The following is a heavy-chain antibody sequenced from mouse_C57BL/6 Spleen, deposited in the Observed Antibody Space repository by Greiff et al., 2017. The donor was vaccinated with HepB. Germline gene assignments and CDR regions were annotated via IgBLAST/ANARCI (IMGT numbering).Heavy chain of an antibody. CDR1: GFTFSDYY. CDR3: VRHGGVLPAWFAY. CDR2: ISNGGGST. J-gene: IGHJ3*01. D-gene: IGHD2-10*01. Sequence: EVKLVESGGGLVQPGGSLKLSCAASGFTFSDYYMYWVRQTPEKRLEWVAYISNGGGSTYYPDTVKGRFTISRDNAKNTLYLQMSRLKSEDTAMYYCVRHGGVLPAWFAYWGQGTLVTVSA. V-gene: IGHV5-12*01.